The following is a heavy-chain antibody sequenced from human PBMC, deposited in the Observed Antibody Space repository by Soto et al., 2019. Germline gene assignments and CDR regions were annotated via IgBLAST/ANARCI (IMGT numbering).Heavy chain of an antibody. J-gene: IGHJ5*02. V-gene: IGHV4-34*01. CDR1: GGSFSGYY. CDR2: INHSGST. Sequence: SETLSLTCAGYGGSFSGYYWSWIRQPPGKGLEWIGEINHSGSTNYNPSLKSRVTISLDRSKNQFSLKLSSVTAADTAVYYCARWFDPWGQGTLVTVSS. CDR3: ARWFDP.